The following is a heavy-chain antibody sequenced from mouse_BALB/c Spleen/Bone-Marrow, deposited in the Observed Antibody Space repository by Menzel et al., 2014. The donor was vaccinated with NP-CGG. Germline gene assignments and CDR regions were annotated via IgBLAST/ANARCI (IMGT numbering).Heavy chain of an antibody. V-gene: IGHV3-6*02. CDR3: AYYYYAMDY. CDR1: GYSITSGYY. Sequence: VQLQQSGPGLVKPSQSLSLTCSVTGYSITSGYYWNWIRQSPGNKLEWMGYISYDGSNNYNPSLKNRISITRDTSKNQFFLKLNSVTTEDTATYYCAYYYYAMDYWGQGTSVTVSS. CDR2: ISYDGSN. J-gene: IGHJ4*01.